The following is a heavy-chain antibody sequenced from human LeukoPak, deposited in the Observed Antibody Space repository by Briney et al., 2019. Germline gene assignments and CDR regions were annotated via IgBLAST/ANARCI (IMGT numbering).Heavy chain of an antibody. V-gene: IGHV3-23*01. D-gene: IGHD2-21*02. CDR1: GFTFNTYA. CDR3: AKTLRSGDWHFDY. Sequence: GGSLRLSCVASGFTFNTYAMSWVRQAPGQGLEWVSTISVTGSSTYYVDSVKGRFTTSRDNSKNTLYLQMNGLRVEDTAVYYCAKTLRSGDWHFDYWGQGTLVTVSS. CDR2: ISVTGSST. J-gene: IGHJ4*02.